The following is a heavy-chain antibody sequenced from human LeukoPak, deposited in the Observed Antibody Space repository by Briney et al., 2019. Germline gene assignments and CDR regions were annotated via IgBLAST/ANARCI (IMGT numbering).Heavy chain of an antibody. J-gene: IGHJ3*02. D-gene: IGHD1-26*01. CDR3: ARDQWELGAFDI. V-gene: IGHV3-30*03. Sequence: GGSLRLSSAASGFTFSSYSMNWVRQAPGKGLEWVAVISYDGSNKYYADSVKGRFTISRDNSKNTLYLRMNSLRAEDTAVYYCARDQWELGAFDIWGQGTMVTVSS. CDR2: ISYDGSNK. CDR1: GFTFSSYS.